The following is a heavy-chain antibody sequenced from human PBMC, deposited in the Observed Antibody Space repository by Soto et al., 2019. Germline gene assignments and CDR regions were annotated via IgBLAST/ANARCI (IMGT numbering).Heavy chain of an antibody. D-gene: IGHD6-13*01. CDR1: GYTFTSYG. CDR3: ARDPLSAAAGTGIESWFDP. Sequence: GASVKVSCKASGYTFTSYGISWVRQAPGQGLERMGWISAYNGNTNYAQKLQGRVTMTTDTSTSTAYMELRSLRSDDTAVYYCARDPLSAAAGTGIESWFDPWGQGTLVTVSS. CDR2: ISAYNGNT. J-gene: IGHJ5*02. V-gene: IGHV1-18*01.